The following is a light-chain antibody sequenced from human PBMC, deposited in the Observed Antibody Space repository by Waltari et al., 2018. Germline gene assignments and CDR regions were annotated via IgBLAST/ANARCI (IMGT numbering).Light chain of an antibody. CDR2: GAS. CDR3: QQYNNWPQT. V-gene: IGKV3-15*01. Sequence: EIVMTQSPATLSVSPGERATLSCRARQSVSSNLAWYQQKPGQAPRLLIHGASTRATGIPARFSGRGSGTEFTLTICSLQSEDFAVYYCQQYNNWPQTFGQGTKVEIK. J-gene: IGKJ1*01. CDR1: QSVSSN.